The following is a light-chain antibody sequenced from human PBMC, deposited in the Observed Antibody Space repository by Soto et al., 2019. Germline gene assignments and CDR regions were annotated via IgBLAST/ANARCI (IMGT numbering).Light chain of an antibody. J-gene: IGKJ1*01. CDR1: QSVSSSY. Sequence: EIVLTQSPGTLSLPPGERATLSGRASQSVSSSYLAGYQQKPGQAPRLLIYGASSRAPGIPDRFSGSGSATDFTLTISRLEPEDFAVYYCQQYGSSPLGQGTKVEIK. CDR2: GAS. CDR3: QQYGSSP. V-gene: IGKV3-20*01.